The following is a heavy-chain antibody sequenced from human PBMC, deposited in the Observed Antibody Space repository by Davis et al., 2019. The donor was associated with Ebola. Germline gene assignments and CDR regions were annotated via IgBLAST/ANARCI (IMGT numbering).Heavy chain of an antibody. CDR3: ARVPRDPAAIPGNFDY. J-gene: IGHJ4*02. CDR2: ISAYNGNT. Sequence: ASVKVSCKASGYTFTSYGISWVRQAPGQGLEWMGWISAYNGNTNYAQKLQGRVTMTTDTSTSTAYMELRSLRSDDTAVYYCARVPRDPAAIPGNFDYWGQGTLVTVSS. CDR1: GYTFTSYG. D-gene: IGHD2-2*02. V-gene: IGHV1-18*04.